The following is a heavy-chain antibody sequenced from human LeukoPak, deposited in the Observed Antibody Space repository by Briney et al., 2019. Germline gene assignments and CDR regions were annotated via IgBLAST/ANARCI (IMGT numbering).Heavy chain of an antibody. CDR3: ARHYLSAVAGQYYFDY. J-gene: IGHJ4*02. Sequence: NPSETLSLTCTVSGGSISSSSYSWGWIRQPPGKGLEWIGSIYYSGSTYYNPSLKSRVTISVDTSKNQFSLKLSSVTAADTAVYYCARHYLSAVAGQYYFDYWGQGTLVTVSS. D-gene: IGHD6-19*01. V-gene: IGHV4-39*01. CDR2: IYYSGST. CDR1: GGSISSSSYS.